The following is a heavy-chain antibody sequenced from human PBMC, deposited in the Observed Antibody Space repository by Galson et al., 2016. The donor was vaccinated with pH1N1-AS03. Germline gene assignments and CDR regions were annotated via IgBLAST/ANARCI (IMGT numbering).Heavy chain of an antibody. J-gene: IGHJ5*01. D-gene: IGHD6-6*01. V-gene: IGHV3-23*01. Sequence: SLRLSCAASGFTFTTCATTWVRQAPGKGLEWVSTISASGGSTFYADSVKGRFTISRDNSKNTLYLQMNNLRAEDTAVYYCGKGGYSTSPPAVDSWGHGTLVTVSS. CDR1: GFTFTTCA. CDR3: GKGGYSTSPPAVDS. CDR2: ISASGGST.